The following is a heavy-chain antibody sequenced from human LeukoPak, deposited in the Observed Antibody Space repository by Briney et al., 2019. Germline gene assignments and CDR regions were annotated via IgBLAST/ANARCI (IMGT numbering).Heavy chain of an antibody. J-gene: IGHJ4*01. CDR3: ARDLGYGYGSVWHKYFDY. V-gene: IGHV1-2*06. Sequence: GASVKVSCKASGYTFSGYYLHWVRQAPGQGLEWMVHVDPNSGGTKYAQKFQRRVTITSDTSTTSAYMELSSLIFDDTAVYYCARDLGYGYGSVWHKYFDYWGHGTLVTVSS. CDR2: VDPNSGGT. CDR1: GYTFSGYY. D-gene: IGHD5-18*01.